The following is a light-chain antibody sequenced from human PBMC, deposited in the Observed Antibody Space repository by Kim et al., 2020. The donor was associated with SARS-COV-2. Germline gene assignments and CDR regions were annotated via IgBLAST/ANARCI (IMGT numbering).Light chain of an antibody. CDR1: QSVDRW. V-gene: IGKV1-5*03. J-gene: IGKJ5*01. Sequence: SASVGDRVTITCRASQSVDRWFAWYQQKPGKAPKLLIYKTSNLQSGVPSRFSGSGSGTEFTLTISSLQPDDFATYYCQQYNSDPTFGQGTRLEIK. CDR2: KTS. CDR3: QQYNSDPT.